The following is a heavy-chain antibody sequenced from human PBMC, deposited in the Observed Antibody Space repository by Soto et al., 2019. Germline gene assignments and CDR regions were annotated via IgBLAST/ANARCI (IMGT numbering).Heavy chain of an antibody. Sequence: QVQLVESGGGVVQPGRSLRLSCAASGFTFSSYGMHWVRQAPGKGLEWVAVISYDGSNKYYADSVKGRFTISRDNXKXTXYLQMNSLRAEDTAVYYCAKDPRLKSSGWYAWYFDLWGRGTLVTVSS. CDR1: GFTFSSYG. CDR2: ISYDGSNK. D-gene: IGHD6-19*01. CDR3: AKDPRLKSSGWYAWYFDL. V-gene: IGHV3-30*18. J-gene: IGHJ2*01.